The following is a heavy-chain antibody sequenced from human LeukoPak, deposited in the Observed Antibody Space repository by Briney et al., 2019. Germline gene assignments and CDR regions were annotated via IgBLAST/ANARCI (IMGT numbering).Heavy chain of an antibody. CDR2: IYSGGTT. V-gene: IGHV3-53*01. CDR1: GFTVSSND. J-gene: IGHJ4*02. Sequence: GGSLRLSCAASGFTVSSNDMSWVRQAPGKGLEWVSLIYSGGTTYYADSVKGRFTISRDNSKNTLYLQMNSLRAEDTAVYYCARRGDGGRSFDLWGQGTLVTVSS. CDR3: ARRGDGGRSFDL. D-gene: IGHD4-23*01.